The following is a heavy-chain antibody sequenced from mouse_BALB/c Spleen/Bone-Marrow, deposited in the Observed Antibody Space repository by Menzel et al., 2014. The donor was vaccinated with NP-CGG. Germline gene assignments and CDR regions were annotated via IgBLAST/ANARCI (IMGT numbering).Heavy chain of an antibody. CDR3: TRSNYGYWYFDV. Sequence: VQLQQSGAELVKPGASVKLSCKASGYTFSNYYMYWVKPRPGQGLEWIGESNPSNGGSNFNEKFKSKATLTVDKSSSTAYMQLSSLTSEDSAVYYCTRSNYGYWYFDVWGAGTTVTVSS. CDR2: SNPSNGGS. J-gene: IGHJ1*01. CDR1: GYTFSNYY. D-gene: IGHD1-1*01. V-gene: IGHV1S81*02.